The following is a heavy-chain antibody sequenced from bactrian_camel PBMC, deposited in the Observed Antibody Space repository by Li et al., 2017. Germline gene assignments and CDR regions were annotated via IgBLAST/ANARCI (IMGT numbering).Heavy chain of an antibody. J-gene: IGHJ4*01. Sequence: HVQLVESGGGSVQTGGSLRLSCTYSGGSRTCIGWFRQAPGQEREGVASIYSGDGSTRYADSVKGRFTISQGNAKNTLYLQMNSLKPEDTGMYYCAIRDPSGLSWAAAKAYKYWGQGTQVTVS. D-gene: IGHD1*01. CDR3: AIRDPSGLSWAAAKAYKY. CDR2: IYSGDGST. V-gene: IGHV3S54*01. CDR1: GGSRTC.